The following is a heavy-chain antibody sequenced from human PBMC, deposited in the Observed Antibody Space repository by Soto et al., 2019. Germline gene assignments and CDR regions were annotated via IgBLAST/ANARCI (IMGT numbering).Heavy chain of an antibody. CDR2: MNPNSGNT. Sequence: QVQLVQSGAEVKKPGASVKVSCKASGYTFTSYDINWVRQATGQGLEWMGWMNPNSGNTGYAQKFQGRVTMTRNTSISTAYMALSSLRSEDTAVYYGARGRAGTYHYYCAYWGQGTLVTVSS. CDR1: GYTFTSYD. J-gene: IGHJ4*02. D-gene: IGHD6-19*01. CDR3: ARGRAGTYHYYCAY. V-gene: IGHV1-8*01.